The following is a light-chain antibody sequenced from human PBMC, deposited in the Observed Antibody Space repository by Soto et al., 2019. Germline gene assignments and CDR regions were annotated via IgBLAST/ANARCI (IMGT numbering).Light chain of an antibody. J-gene: IGKJ1*01. V-gene: IGKV3-15*01. CDR3: QQYDIWPRT. CDR1: QSVVTN. CDR2: GAS. Sequence: EIVMTQSPATLSVSPGERAPLSCRASQSVVTNLAWYRQKPGQAPRLLIFGASTRATGIPARFSGGGSGTEFTLTITSLQSEDFAVYYCQQYDIWPRTFGQGTKV.